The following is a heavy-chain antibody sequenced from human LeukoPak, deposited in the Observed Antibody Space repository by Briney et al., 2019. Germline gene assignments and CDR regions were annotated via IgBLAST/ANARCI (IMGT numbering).Heavy chain of an antibody. CDR2: IYYSGST. Sequence: PSETLSLTCTVSGGSISSYYWSWIRQPPGKGLEWIGYIYYSGSTNYNPSLKGRVTISVDTSKSQFSLKLSSVTAADTAVYYCARVAGSRTLYYYYYGMDVWGQGTTVTVSS. D-gene: IGHD3-10*01. J-gene: IGHJ6*02. CDR3: ARVAGSRTLYYYYYGMDV. V-gene: IGHV4-59*01. CDR1: GGSISSYY.